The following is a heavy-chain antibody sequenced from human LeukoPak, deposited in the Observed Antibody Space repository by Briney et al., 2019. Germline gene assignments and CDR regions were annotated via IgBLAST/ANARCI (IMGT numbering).Heavy chain of an antibody. CDR3: ARGTVTPSYFDY. D-gene: IGHD4-11*01. V-gene: IGHV4-59*08. CDR1: GVSITSNY. Sequence: PSETLSLTCTVSGVSITSNYWSWIRQSPGKGLEWIGYGYVHHSGGTNCNPSLKSRVTISPDSSKNLFSLKLTSVTAADTAVYYCARGTVTPSYFDYWGQGTLVTVSS. J-gene: IGHJ4*02. CDR2: GYVHHSGGT.